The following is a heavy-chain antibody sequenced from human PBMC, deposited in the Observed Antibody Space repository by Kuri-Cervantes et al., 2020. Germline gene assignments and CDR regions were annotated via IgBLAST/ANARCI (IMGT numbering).Heavy chain of an antibody. J-gene: IGHJ4*02. D-gene: IGHD6-19*01. CDR3: TGAVAGSPFDN. V-gene: IGHV3-66*01. Sequence: GESLKISCAVSGFPVSSDYMTWVRQAPGKGLQWVSLLYNAGTTIYADSVKGRFTISRDNSKNTLYLQMNSLRIEDTALYYCTGAVAGSPFDNWGQGTLVTVSS. CDR1: GFPVSSDY. CDR2: LYNAGTT.